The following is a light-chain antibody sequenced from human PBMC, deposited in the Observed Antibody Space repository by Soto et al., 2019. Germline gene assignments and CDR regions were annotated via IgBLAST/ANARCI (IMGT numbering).Light chain of an antibody. J-gene: IGLJ1*01. CDR2: EVS. Sequence: QSALTQPPSASGSPGQSVTISCTGTSSDIGAYNSVSWYQHHPGKAPKLVIYEVSKGPSGVPDRFSGSKSAYTASLTISGLQAEDEADYYCNSQTTSGIRVFGTGTKLTVL. CDR1: SSDIGAYNS. CDR3: NSQTTSGIRV. V-gene: IGLV2-8*01.